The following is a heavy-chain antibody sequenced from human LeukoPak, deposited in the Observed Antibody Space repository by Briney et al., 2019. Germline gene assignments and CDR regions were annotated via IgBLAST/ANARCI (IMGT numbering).Heavy chain of an antibody. CDR3: ATAPSRGYSGYDPYGMDV. Sequence: ASVEVSCKVSGYTLTELSMHWVRQAPGKGLEWMGGFDPEDGETIYAQKFQGRVAMTEDTSTDTAYMELSSLRSEDTAVYYCATAPSRGYSGYDPYGMDVWGQGTTVTVSS. V-gene: IGHV1-24*01. CDR1: GYTLTELS. D-gene: IGHD5-12*01. J-gene: IGHJ6*02. CDR2: FDPEDGET.